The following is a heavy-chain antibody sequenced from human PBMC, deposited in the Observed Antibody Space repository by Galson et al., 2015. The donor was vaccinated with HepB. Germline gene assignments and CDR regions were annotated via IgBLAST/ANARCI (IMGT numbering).Heavy chain of an antibody. CDR3: ARARPAYGDYGWYFDL. J-gene: IGHJ2*01. Sequence: SLRLSCAASGFTVSGNYMSWVRQAPGKGLEWVSVIYSGGSTYYADSVKGRFTISRDNSKDTLYLQMNSLRAEDTAVYYCARARPAYGDYGWYFDLWGRGTLVTVSS. CDR1: GFTVSGNY. CDR2: IYSGGST. V-gene: IGHV3-66*01. D-gene: IGHD4-17*01.